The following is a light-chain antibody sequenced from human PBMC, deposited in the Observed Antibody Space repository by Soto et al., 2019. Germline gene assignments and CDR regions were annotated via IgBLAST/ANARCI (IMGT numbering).Light chain of an antibody. V-gene: IGLV3-21*02. CDR2: DDS. CDR1: NTGSKS. J-gene: IGLJ1*01. Sequence: SYELTQPPSVSVAPGQTARITCGGNNTGSKSVHWYQQKPGQAPVLVVYDDSDRPSGIPERFSGSNSGNTATLTISRVEAGDEADYYCQVWDSSSDHSGVFGTGTKVTVL. CDR3: QVWDSSSDHSGV.